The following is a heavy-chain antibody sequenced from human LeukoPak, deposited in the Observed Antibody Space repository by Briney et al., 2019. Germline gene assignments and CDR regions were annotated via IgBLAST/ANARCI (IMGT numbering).Heavy chain of an antibody. CDR1: GFTFSSYA. D-gene: IGHD3-10*01. Sequence: GGSLRLSCAASGFTFSSYAMSSVRQAPGKGLEWVSAISGSGGSTYYADSVKGRFTISRDNSKNTLYLQMNSLRAEDTAVYYCAIMVRGVTSDYFDYWGQGTLVTVSS. CDR3: AIMVRGVTSDYFDY. J-gene: IGHJ4*02. V-gene: IGHV3-23*01. CDR2: ISGSGGST.